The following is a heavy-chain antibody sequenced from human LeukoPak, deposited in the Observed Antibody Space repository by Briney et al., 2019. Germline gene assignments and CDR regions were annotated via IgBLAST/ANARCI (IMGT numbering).Heavy chain of an antibody. V-gene: IGHV3-33*06. D-gene: IGHD3-22*01. CDR2: IWYDGSNK. CDR1: VFTFSSYG. J-gene: IGHJ4*02. CDR3: AKEARGYYDSSGGYYFDY. Sequence: GGSLRLSCAASVFTFSSYGMHWVRQAPGKGLEWVAVIWYDGSNKYYADSVKGRFTISRDNSKNTLYLQMNSLRAEDTAVYYCAKEARGYYDSSGGYYFDYWGQGTLVTVSS.